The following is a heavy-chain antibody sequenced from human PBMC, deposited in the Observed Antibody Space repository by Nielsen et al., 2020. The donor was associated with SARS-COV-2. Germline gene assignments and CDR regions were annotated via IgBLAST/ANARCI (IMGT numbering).Heavy chain of an antibody. Sequence: GESLKISCAASGFSFRNYGMNWVRQAPGKGLAWVAHINSDGSRTTYADSVKGRLTISRDKAENTLYLQMNSLRADDTAVYYCVRVRDDGYYYDTGPFDYWGQGTLVTVSS. CDR2: INSDGSRT. V-gene: IGHV3-74*03. J-gene: IGHJ4*02. D-gene: IGHD3-22*01. CDR1: GFSFRNYG. CDR3: VRVRDDGYYYDTGPFDY.